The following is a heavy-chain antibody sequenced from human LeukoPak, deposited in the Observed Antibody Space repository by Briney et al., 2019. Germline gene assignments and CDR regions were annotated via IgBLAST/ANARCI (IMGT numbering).Heavy chain of an antibody. CDR1: GGSFSGYY. CDR2: INHSGST. V-gene: IGHV4-34*01. D-gene: IGHD3-9*01. J-gene: IGHJ5*02. Sequence: SETLSLTCAVYGGSFSGYYWSWIRQPPGKGLEWIGEINHSGSTNYNPSLKSRVTISVDTSKNQFSLKLRSVTAADTAVYYCAVTKGRLGFDPWGQGTLFSVSS. CDR3: AVTKGRLGFDP.